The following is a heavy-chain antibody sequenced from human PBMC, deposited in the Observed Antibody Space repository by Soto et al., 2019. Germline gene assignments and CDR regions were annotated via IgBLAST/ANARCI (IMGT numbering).Heavy chain of an antibody. CDR2: IDPSDSYT. D-gene: IGHD2-2*01. V-gene: IGHV5-10-1*01. J-gene: IGHJ6*02. Sequence: GESLKISCMGSGYSFTSYSISWVRQMPGKGLALMGRIDPSDSYTNYSPSFQGHVTISADKSISTAYLQWSSLKASDTAMYHCASLAHQLARYYGMDVWGQGTTVTVSS. CDR1: GYSFTSYS. CDR3: ASLAHQLARYYGMDV.